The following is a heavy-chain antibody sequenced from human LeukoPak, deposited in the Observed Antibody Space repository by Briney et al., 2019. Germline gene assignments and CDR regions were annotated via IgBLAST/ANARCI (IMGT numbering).Heavy chain of an antibody. CDR2: ISWNSGSI. Sequence: GRSLRLSCAASGFTFDDYAMHWVRQAPGKGLEWVSGISWNSGSIGYADSVKGRFTISRDNAKNSLYLQMNSLRAEDTALYYCAKARVQAPLDCWGQGTLVTVSS. J-gene: IGHJ4*02. V-gene: IGHV3-9*01. CDR3: AKARVQAPLDC. CDR1: GFTFDDYA. D-gene: IGHD3-10*02.